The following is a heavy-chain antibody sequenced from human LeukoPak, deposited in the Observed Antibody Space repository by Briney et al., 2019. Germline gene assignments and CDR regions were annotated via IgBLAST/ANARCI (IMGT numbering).Heavy chain of an antibody. D-gene: IGHD3-3*01. CDR3: AKGHDFWSGYTYDY. Sequence: GGSLRLSCAASGFTFSSYAMSWVRQAPGKGLEWVSAISGSGGSTYYADSVKGRFTISRDNSKNTLYLQMNSLRAEDTAVYYCAKGHDFWSGYTYDYWGQGTLVTVSS. V-gene: IGHV3-23*01. CDR2: ISGSGGST. J-gene: IGHJ4*02. CDR1: GFTFSSYA.